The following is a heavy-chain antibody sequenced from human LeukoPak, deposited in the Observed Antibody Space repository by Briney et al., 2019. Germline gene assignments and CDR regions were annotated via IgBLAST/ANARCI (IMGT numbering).Heavy chain of an antibody. CDR1: GFTFGSYW. D-gene: IGHD1-26*01. CDR2: IYSGGST. CDR3: AKGRGSPYYFEY. V-gene: IGHV3-53*01. Sequence: PGGSLRLSCAASGFTFGSYWMHWVRQAPGKGLVWVSVIYSGGSTYYADSVNGRFTISRDNSRNTLLLQMNSLRAEDTAVYYCAKGRGSPYYFEYWGQGTLVTVSS. J-gene: IGHJ4*02.